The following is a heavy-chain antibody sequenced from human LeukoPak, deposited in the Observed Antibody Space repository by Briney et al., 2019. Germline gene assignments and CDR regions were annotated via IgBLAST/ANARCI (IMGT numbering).Heavy chain of an antibody. CDR3: ARGGVRNYYDSGVDY. D-gene: IGHD3-22*01. V-gene: IGHV4-59*01. CDR1: GGSISGYY. CDR2: IYYSGST. Sequence: SETLSLTCTVSGGSISGYYWSWIRQPPGKGLEWIGYIYYSGSTNYNPSLKSRVTISVDTSKNQFSLKLSSVTAADTAVYYCARGGVRNYYDSGVDYWGQGTLVTASS. J-gene: IGHJ4*02.